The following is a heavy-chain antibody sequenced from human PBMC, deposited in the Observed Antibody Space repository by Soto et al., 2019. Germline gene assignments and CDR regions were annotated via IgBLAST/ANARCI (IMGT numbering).Heavy chain of an antibody. CDR2: IYWDDDK. J-gene: IGHJ6*02. CDR1: GLSLSTSGVG. D-gene: IGHD6-13*01. Sequence: SGPTLVNPTQTLTLTCTFSGLSLSTSGVGVGWIRQPPGKALEWLALIYWDDDKRYSPSLKSRLTITKDTSKNQVVLTMTNMDPVDTATYYCAHRGAAAGDYYYYGMDVWGQGTTVTVSS. CDR3: AHRGAAAGDYYYYGMDV. V-gene: IGHV2-5*02.